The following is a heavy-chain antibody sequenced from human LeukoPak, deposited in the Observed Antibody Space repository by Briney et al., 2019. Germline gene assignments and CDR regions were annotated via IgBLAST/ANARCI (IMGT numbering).Heavy chain of an antibody. Sequence: PSETLSLTCTVSGGSISSSSYYWGWIRQPPGKGLEWIGSIYYSGSTYYNPSLKSRVTISVDTSKNQFSLKLSSVTAADTAVYYCAAAYCGGDCYGTFDYWGQGTLVTVSS. CDR1: GGSISSSSYY. CDR2: IYYSGST. J-gene: IGHJ4*02. D-gene: IGHD2-21*02. CDR3: AAAYCGGDCYGTFDY. V-gene: IGHV4-39*01.